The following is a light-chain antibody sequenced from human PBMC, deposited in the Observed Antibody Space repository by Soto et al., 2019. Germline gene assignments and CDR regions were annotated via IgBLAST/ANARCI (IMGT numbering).Light chain of an antibody. Sequence: DIVMTQSPDSLAVSLGERATINCKSSQNVLYKSNNENYLAWFQQKPGQPPKLLIYWASTRKSGVPDRFTGSRSGSDFTLNISSLQAEDVAVYYCQQYYSTPPYTFGQGTKLEI. CDR2: WAS. V-gene: IGKV4-1*01. CDR3: QQYYSTPPYT. CDR1: QNVLYKSNNENY. J-gene: IGKJ2*01.